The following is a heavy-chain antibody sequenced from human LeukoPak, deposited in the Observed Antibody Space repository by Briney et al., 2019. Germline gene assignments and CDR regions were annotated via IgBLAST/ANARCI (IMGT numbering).Heavy chain of an antibody. J-gene: IGHJ4*02. CDR2: IYYSGST. CDR1: GDSISSYY. CDR3: ARENNYFDY. V-gene: IGHV4-59*01. Sequence: SETLSLTCTVSGDSISSYYWTWIRQPPGKGLEWIGYIYYSGSTNYNPSLKSRVTISVDTSKHQFSLKLNSVTAADTAVYYCARENNYFDYWGQGTLVTVSS.